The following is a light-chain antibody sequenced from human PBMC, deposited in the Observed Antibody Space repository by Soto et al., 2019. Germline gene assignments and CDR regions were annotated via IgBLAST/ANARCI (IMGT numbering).Light chain of an antibody. J-gene: IGKJ1*01. CDR3: QQFAISTT. CDR2: DAS. Sequence: IVMTQSPATLSVSPGERATLSCRASQSVINDLAWYQQKPGQAPRLLIYDASSRATGIPDRFSGSGSGTDFTLTISRLEPEDFATYYCQQFAISTTFGQGTKVDIK. V-gene: IGKV3D-15*01. CDR1: QSVIND.